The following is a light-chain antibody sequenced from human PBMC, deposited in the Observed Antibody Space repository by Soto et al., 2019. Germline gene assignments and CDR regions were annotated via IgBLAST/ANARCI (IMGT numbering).Light chain of an antibody. CDR1: QVINNY. V-gene: IGKV1-27*01. J-gene: IGKJ3*01. CDR3: QKYNSAPPVT. Sequence: DIQMTQSPSSLSASVGDRVTISCRASQVINNYLAWYQQRPGTGPKLLIYGASTLQSGVPSRFSGSGSGTDFTLTIRSLQPEDVATYYCQKYNSAPPVTFGPGTTVHV. CDR2: GAS.